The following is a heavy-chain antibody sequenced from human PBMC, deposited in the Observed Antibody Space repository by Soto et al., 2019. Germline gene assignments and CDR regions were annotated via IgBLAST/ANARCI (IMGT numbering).Heavy chain of an antibody. D-gene: IGHD1-26*01. Sequence: PSETLSLTCTVSGGSSSSYYWSWIRQPPGKGLEWIGYIYYSGSTNYNPSLKSRVTISVDTSKNQFSLKLSSVTAADTAVYYCAREVSYPGWFDPWGQGTLVTVSS. CDR2: IYYSGST. CDR3: AREVSYPGWFDP. J-gene: IGHJ5*02. V-gene: IGHV4-59*01. CDR1: GGSSSSYY.